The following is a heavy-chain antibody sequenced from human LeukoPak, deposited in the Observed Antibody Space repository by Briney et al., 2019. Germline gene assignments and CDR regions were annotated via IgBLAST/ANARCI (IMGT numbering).Heavy chain of an antibody. Sequence: GGSLRLSCAASGFTFSSYSMNWVRQAPGKGLEWVSYISSSSSTIYSDSVKGRFTISRDNAKNSLYLQMNSLRDEDTAVYYCARDHGYYDSSGYDYWGQGTLVTVSS. D-gene: IGHD3-22*01. CDR1: GFTFSSYS. CDR2: ISSSSSTI. V-gene: IGHV3-48*02. CDR3: ARDHGYYDSSGYDY. J-gene: IGHJ4*02.